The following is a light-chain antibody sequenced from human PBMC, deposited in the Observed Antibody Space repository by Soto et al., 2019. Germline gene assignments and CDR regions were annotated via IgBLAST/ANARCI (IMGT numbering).Light chain of an antibody. V-gene: IGKV1-9*01. CDR1: QVISSY. CDR3: QQLNSYPLT. Sequence: DIQMTQSPSFLSASVGDRVTITCRDSQVISSYLAWYQQKPGKAPKLLIYAASTLQSGVPSRFSGSGSGTEFTLTISSLQPEVFATYYCQQLNSYPLTFGGGTKVEIK. J-gene: IGKJ4*01. CDR2: AAS.